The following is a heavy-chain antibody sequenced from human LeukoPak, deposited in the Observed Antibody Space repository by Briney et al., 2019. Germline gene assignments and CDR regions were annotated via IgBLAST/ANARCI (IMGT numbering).Heavy chain of an antibody. Sequence: SETLSLTCTVSGGSISSYYWSWIRQPPGKGLEWIGYIYYSGSTNYNPSLKSRVTISVDTSKNQFSLKLSSVTAADTAVYYCARDLWEVVVAVRFDYWGQGTLVTVSS. CDR3: ARDLWEVVVAVRFDY. CDR2: IYYSGST. D-gene: IGHD2-15*01. CDR1: GGSISSYY. J-gene: IGHJ4*02. V-gene: IGHV4-59*01.